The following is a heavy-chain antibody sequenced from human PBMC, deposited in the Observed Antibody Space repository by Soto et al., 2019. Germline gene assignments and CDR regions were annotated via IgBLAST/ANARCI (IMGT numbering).Heavy chain of an antibody. J-gene: IGHJ4*02. CDR2: IYYSGST. D-gene: IGHD4-17*01. V-gene: IGHV4-30-4*01. CDR3: ARTKDYGDYVFDY. Sequence: SETLSLTCTVSGGSISSGDYYWSWIRQPPGKGLEWIGYIYYSGSTYYNPSLKSRVTISVDTSKNQSSLELSSVTAADTAIYYCARTKDYGDYVFDYWGQGTLVTVSS. CDR1: GGSISSGDYY.